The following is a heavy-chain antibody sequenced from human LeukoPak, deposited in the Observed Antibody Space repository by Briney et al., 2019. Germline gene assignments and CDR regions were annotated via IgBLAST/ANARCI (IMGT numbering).Heavy chain of an antibody. V-gene: IGHV3-48*03. J-gene: IGHJ4*02. CDR2: ISSSGSTI. D-gene: IGHD6-19*01. CDR1: GFTFSSYE. Sequence: GGSLGLSCAASGFTFSSYEMNWVRQAPGKGLEWVSYISSSGSTIYYADSVKGRFTISRDNAKNSLYLQMNSLRAEDTAVYYCATDPPSGAGRDYRGQGTLVTVSS. CDR3: ATDPPSGAGRDY.